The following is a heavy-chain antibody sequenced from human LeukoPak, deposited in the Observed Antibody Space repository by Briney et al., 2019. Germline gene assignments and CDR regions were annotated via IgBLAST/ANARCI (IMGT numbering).Heavy chain of an antibody. J-gene: IGHJ5*02. V-gene: IGHV3-30*18. D-gene: IGHD2-15*01. CDR2: ISYDGSNK. CDR1: GFTFSRYG. CDR3: AKDGGLCSGGSCRDNWFDP. Sequence: GRSLRLSCAASGFTFSRYGMHRVRQASGKGLEWVALISYDGSNKYYADSVKGRFTISRDNSKNTVYLQMNSLRAEDTAVYYCAKDGGLCSGGSCRDNWFDPWGQGTLVTVSS.